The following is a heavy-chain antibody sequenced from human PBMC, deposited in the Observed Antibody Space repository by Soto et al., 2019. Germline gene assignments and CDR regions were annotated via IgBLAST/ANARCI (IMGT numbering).Heavy chain of an antibody. CDR1: GGSFSGYY. D-gene: IGHD3-9*01. J-gene: IGHJ4*02. CDR2: INHSGST. Sequence: SEILSLTCAVYGGSFSGYYWSWIRQPPGKGLEWIGEINHSGSTNYNPSLKSRVTISVDTSKNQFPLKLSSVTAADTAVYYCARSRAILTGYYGDFDNWGQGTLVPVSS. CDR3: ARSRAILTGYYGDFDN. V-gene: IGHV4-34*01.